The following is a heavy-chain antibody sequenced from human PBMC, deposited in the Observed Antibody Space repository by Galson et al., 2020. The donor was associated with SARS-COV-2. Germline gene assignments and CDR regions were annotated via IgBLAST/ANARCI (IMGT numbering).Heavy chain of an antibody. CDR1: GFTFRSYG. V-gene: IGHV3-30*02. Sequence: GESLKISCAASGFTFRSYGMHWVRQAPGKGLEWVTFIWYDGSNKYYEDSVKGRFTISRDNSKNTLYLQMNSLRAEDTAVYYCAKDVSFTTGPSSLDYWGQGTLVTVSS. CDR3: AKDVSFTTGPSSLDY. D-gene: IGHD3-22*01. CDR2: IWYDGSNK. J-gene: IGHJ4*02.